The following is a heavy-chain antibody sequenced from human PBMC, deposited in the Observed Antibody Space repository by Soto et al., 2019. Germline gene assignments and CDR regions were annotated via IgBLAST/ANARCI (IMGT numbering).Heavy chain of an antibody. CDR2: IYPGDSDT. Sequence: GASLKTSGKHSGSSLNRYWICSVRVLPVKCQEGSGIIYPGDSDTRYSPSFQGHFTISADKSSSTAYLQWSSLKASDTATYYCARLPPPTASMRGGYYYYGMDVWGQGTTVTVSS. V-gene: IGHV5-51*01. J-gene: IGHJ6*02. CDR3: ARLPPPTASMRGGYYYYGMDV. CDR1: GSSLNRYW. D-gene: IGHD2-15*01.